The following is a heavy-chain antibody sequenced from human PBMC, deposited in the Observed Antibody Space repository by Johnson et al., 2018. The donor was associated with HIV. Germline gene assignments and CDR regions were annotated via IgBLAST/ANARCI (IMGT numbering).Heavy chain of an antibody. J-gene: IGHJ3*02. Sequence: VQLVESGGGVVQPGRSLRLSCAASGFTFSSYGMHWVRQAPGKGLEWVSYISSSDSAIWYADSVKGRFTISRDNSKNTLYLQMNSLRAEDTAVYYCARGRKTVTAVRPSAFDIWGQGTMVTVSS. CDR1: GFTFSSYG. D-gene: IGHD2-21*02. V-gene: IGHV3-48*01. CDR3: ARGRKTVTAVRPSAFDI. CDR2: ISSSDSAI.